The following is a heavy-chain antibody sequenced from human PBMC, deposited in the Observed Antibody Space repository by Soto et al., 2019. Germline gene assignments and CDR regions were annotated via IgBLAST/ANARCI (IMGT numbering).Heavy chain of an antibody. D-gene: IGHD4-4*01. CDR1: GCSLTTYW. J-gene: IGHJ5*02. CDR2: IYLSDSDT. CDR3: ATTFDYNGYFDP. Sequence: GESLKISCKTSGCSLTTYWFAWGRQMPGKGLEWMGVIYLSDSDTIYSPSAQGHFTISADKSIKTAYLQWSSLKASDTAIYYCATTFDYNGYFDPWGQGTQVTVSS. V-gene: IGHV5-51*01.